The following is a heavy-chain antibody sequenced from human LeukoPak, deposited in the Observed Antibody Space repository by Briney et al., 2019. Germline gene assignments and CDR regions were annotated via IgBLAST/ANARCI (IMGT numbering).Heavy chain of an antibody. J-gene: IGHJ6*02. V-gene: IGHV1-2*06. Sequence: ASVKVSCKASGYTFTGYYMHWVRQAPGQGLEWMGRINPNSGGTNYAQKFQGRVTMTRDTSISTAYMELSRLRSDDTAVYYCARGVPQYSSSTEPKTPPLYGMDVWGQGTTVTVSS. CDR2: INPNSGGT. CDR1: GYTFTGYY. CDR3: ARGVPQYSSSTEPKTPPLYGMDV. D-gene: IGHD6-6*01.